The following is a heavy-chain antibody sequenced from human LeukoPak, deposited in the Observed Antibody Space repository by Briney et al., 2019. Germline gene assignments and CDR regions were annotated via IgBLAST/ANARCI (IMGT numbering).Heavy chain of an antibody. CDR3: ARDSYGDYYFDY. V-gene: IGHV3-30*02. Sequence: PGGSLRLSCAASGFTLSRYGMHWVRQAPGKGLEWVAFIRFDGSIKYYADSVKGRFAISRDNSKNTLYLQMNSLRVEDTAVYYCARDSYGDYYFDYWGQGTLVTVSS. J-gene: IGHJ4*02. CDR1: GFTLSRYG. CDR2: IRFDGSIK. D-gene: IGHD4-17*01.